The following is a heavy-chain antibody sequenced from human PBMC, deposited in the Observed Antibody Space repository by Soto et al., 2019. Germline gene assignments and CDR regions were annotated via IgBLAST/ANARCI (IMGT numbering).Heavy chain of an antibody. CDR3: AKATTVTTFTSRYYMDV. V-gene: IGHV3-23*01. J-gene: IGHJ6*03. CDR1: GFTFSSYA. D-gene: IGHD4-17*01. CDR2: ISGSGGST. Sequence: EVQLLESGGGLVQPGGSLRLSCAASGFTFSSYAMSWVRQAPGKGLEWVSAISGSGGSTDYADSVKGRFTISRDNTKNTLFLQMNSLRAEDTAVYYCAKATTVTTFTSRYYMDVWGKGTTVTVSS.